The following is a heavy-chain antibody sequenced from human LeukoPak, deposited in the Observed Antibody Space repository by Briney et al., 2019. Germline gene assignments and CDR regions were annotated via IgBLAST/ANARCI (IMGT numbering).Heavy chain of an antibody. D-gene: IGHD6-13*01. CDR2: IYYSGST. Sequence: SETLSLACTVSGSSISSYYWSWIRQPPGKGLEWIRYIYYSGSTNYNPSLKSRVTISVDTSKNQFSLKLSSVTAADTAVYYCARDLPGAAGYYYYGMDVWGQGTTVTVSS. CDR3: ARDLPGAAGYYYYGMDV. CDR1: GSSISSYY. V-gene: IGHV4-59*12. J-gene: IGHJ6*02.